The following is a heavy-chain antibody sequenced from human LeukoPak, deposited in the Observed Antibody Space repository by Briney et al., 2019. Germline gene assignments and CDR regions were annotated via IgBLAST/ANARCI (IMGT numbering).Heavy chain of an antibody. J-gene: IGHJ5*02. CDR3: ARGVFDWLSRFDP. V-gene: IGHV4-4*07. Sequence: PSETLSLTCTVSGGSISSYYWSWIRQPAGRGLEWIGRIDTSGNTNYNPSLKSRVTISVDTSKNQFSLKLSSVTAADTAVYYCARGVFDWLSRFDPWGQGTLVTVSS. D-gene: IGHD3-9*01. CDR2: IDTSGNT. CDR1: GGSISSYY.